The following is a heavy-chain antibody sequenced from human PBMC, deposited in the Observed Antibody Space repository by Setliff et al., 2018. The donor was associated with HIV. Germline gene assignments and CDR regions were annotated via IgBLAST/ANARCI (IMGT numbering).Heavy chain of an antibody. CDR1: GGSINRSNYY. V-gene: IGHV4-39*01. CDR2: ISYTGST. J-gene: IGHJ4*02. Sequence: PSETLSLTCTVPGGSINRSNYYWGWIRQPPGKGLEWIGTISYTGSTYYDPSLKSRVTISLDTSKNQFFLKLSSVTASDTAIYYCARRTWEYYDTLTGYYRSPKNFDSWGQGTQVTVSS. CDR3: ARRTWEYYDTLTGYYRSPKNFDS. D-gene: IGHD3-9*01.